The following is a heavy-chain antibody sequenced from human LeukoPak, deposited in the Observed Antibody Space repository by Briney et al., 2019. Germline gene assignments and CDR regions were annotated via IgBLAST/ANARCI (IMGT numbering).Heavy chain of an antibody. CDR1: GFTFSTYG. V-gene: IGHV3-23*01. J-gene: IGHJ4*02. CDR3: ARGGEAAAVKY. CDR2: ICGSGGST. Sequence: GGSLRLSCAASGFTFSTYGMSWVRQAPGKGLEWVAVICGSGGSTYYADSVKGRFTISRDNSKHTLYLQMNSLTADDRAVYYCARGGEAAAVKYWGQGTLVTVSS. D-gene: IGHD6-13*01.